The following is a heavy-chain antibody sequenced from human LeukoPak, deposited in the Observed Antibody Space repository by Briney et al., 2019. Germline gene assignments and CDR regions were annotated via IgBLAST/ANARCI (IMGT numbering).Heavy chain of an antibody. CDR3: ARVGCSSTSCFIEAFDI. J-gene: IGHJ3*02. V-gene: IGHV3-7*01. D-gene: IGHD2-2*01. CDR2: IKQDGSEK. CDR1: GFTFSSYW. Sequence: GRSLRLSCAASGFTFSSYWMSWVRQAPGKGLEWVANIKQDGSEKYYVDSVKGRFTISRDNAKNSLYLQMNSLRAEDTAVYYCARVGCSSTSCFIEAFDIWGQGTIVTVSS.